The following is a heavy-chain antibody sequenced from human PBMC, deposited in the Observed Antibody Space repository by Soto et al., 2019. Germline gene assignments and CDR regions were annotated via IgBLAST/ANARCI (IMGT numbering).Heavy chain of an antibody. CDR3: ARARGYSYGYGLDFDY. Sequence: ETLSLTCAVYGGSFSGYYWSWIRQPPGKGLEWIGEINHSGSTNYNPSLKSRVTISVDTSKNQFSLKLSSVTAADTAVYYCARARGYSYGYGLDFDYWGQGTLVTVSS. J-gene: IGHJ4*02. V-gene: IGHV4-34*01. D-gene: IGHD5-18*01. CDR1: GGSFSGYY. CDR2: INHSGST.